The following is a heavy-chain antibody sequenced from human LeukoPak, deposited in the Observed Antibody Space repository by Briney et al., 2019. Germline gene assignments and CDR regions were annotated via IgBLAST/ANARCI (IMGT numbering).Heavy chain of an antibody. J-gene: IGHJ4*02. CDR3: ARDTGIAVAGTKAFDC. CDR2: INHSGST. Sequence: SETLSLTCGVYGGSFSGYYWSWIRQPPGKGLEWIGEINHSGSTNYNPSLKSRVTISVDTSKNQFSLKLSSVTAADTAVYYCARDTGIAVAGTKAFDCWGQGTLVTVSS. V-gene: IGHV4-34*01. D-gene: IGHD6-19*01. CDR1: GGSFSGYY.